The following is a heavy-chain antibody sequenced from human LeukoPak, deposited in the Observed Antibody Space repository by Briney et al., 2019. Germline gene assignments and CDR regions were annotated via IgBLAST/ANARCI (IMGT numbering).Heavy chain of an antibody. Sequence: SQTLSLTCAISGDSVSSNSAAWNWIRQSPSRGLEWLGRTYYRSKWYNDYAVSVKSRITINPDTSKNQFSLQLNSVTPEDTAVYYCARDAEAVAGTRSPSDAFDIWGQGTMVTVSS. CDR1: GDSVSSNSAA. CDR2: TYYRSKWYN. V-gene: IGHV6-1*01. D-gene: IGHD6-19*01. J-gene: IGHJ3*02. CDR3: ARDAEAVAGTRSPSDAFDI.